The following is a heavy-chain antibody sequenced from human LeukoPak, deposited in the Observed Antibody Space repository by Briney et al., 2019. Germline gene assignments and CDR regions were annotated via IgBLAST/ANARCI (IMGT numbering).Heavy chain of an antibody. CDR3: ARDRGGGSGTYYILY. Sequence: ASVKVSCTASGYTFTDYHMHWVRQAPGQGLEWLGWINPNNGGTNYAQKFQGRVTMTRDTSISTAYMELSSLRSDDTAVYYCARDRGGGSGTYYILYWGLGSLVTVSS. D-gene: IGHD3-10*01. CDR2: INPNNGGT. V-gene: IGHV1-2*02. J-gene: IGHJ4*02. CDR1: GYTFTDYH.